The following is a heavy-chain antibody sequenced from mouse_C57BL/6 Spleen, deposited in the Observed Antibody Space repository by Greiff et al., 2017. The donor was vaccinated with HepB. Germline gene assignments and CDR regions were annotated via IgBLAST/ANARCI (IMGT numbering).Heavy chain of an antibody. V-gene: IGHV5-9-1*02. CDR3: TRAYSKYGGYYAMDY. D-gene: IGHD2-5*01. J-gene: IGHJ4*01. CDR2: ISSGGDYI. Sequence: EVKLVESGEGLVKPGGSLKLSCAASGFTFSSYAMSWVRQTPEKRLEWVAYISSGGDYIYYADTVKGRFTISRDNARNTLYLQMSSLKSEDTAMYYCTRAYSKYGGYYAMDYWGQGTSVTVSS. CDR1: GFTFSSYA.